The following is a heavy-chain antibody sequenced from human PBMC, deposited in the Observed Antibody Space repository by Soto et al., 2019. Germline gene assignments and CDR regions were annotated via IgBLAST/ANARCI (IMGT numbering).Heavy chain of an antibody. Sequence: QVQLVESGGGVVQPGRSLRLSCAASGFTFSNYGMHWVRQAPGKGLEWVALISYDGSKKYYADSVKGRFTISRDNSKNTLYLQMNSLRAEDMAVYYCAKKDSAYDDSTGYSDGMDVWGQGTTVTVSS. CDR3: AKKDSAYDDSTGYSDGMDV. J-gene: IGHJ6*02. V-gene: IGHV3-30*18. CDR1: GFTFSNYG. CDR2: ISYDGSKK. D-gene: IGHD3-22*01.